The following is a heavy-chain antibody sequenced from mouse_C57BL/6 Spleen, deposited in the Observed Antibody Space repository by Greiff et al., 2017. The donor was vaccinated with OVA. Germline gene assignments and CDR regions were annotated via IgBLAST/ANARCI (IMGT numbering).Heavy chain of an antibody. CDR2: IDPETGGT. D-gene: IGHD1-1*01. CDR3: TRRFYGSSTAWFAY. CDR1: GYTFTDYE. V-gene: IGHV1-15*01. J-gene: IGHJ3*01. Sequence: QVQLQQSGAELVRPGASVTLSCKASGYTFTDYEMHWVKQTPVHGLEWIGAIDPETGGTAYNQKFKGKAILTADKSSSTAYMELRSLTSEDSAVYYCTRRFYGSSTAWFAYWGQGTLVTVSA.